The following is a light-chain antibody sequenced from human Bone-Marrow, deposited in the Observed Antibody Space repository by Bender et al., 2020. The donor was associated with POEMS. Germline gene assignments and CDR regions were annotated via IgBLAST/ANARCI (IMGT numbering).Light chain of an antibody. Sequence: QSALTQPPSASGSPGQSVTISCTGTSSDVGDYNYVSWYQQHPGKAPKLMIYDVSKRPSGVSNRFSGSKSGNTASLTISGLQAEDEADYYCCSYAGSRTWVFGGGTKLTIL. V-gene: IGLV2-8*01. CDR2: DVS. J-gene: IGLJ3*02. CDR1: SSDVGDYNY. CDR3: CSYAGSRTWV.